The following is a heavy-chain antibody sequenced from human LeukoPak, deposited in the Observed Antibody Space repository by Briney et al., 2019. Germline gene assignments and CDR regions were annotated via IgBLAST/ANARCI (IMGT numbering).Heavy chain of an antibody. CDR3: ARGPDYYGSGSNDY. V-gene: IGHV1-18*01. J-gene: IGHJ4*02. CDR1: GYTFTSYG. CDR2: ISAYNGNT. Sequence: ASVKISCKASGYTFTSYGISWVRQAPGQGLEWMGWISAYNGNTNYAQKLQGRVTMTTDTSTSTAYMELRSLRSDDTAVYYCARGPDYYGSGSNDYWGQGTLVTVSS. D-gene: IGHD3-10*01.